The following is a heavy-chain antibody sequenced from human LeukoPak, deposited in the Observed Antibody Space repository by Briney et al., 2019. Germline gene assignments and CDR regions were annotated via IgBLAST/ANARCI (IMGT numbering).Heavy chain of an antibody. Sequence: SEALPLTCTVSGGSISSYYWSWIRQPAGKGLEWIGRIYTSGSTNYNPSLKSRVTMSVDTSKNQFSLKLSSVTAADTAVYYCARLAVGYYDSSGYHFDYWGQGTLVTVSS. CDR1: GGSISSYY. CDR3: ARLAVGYYDSSGYHFDY. V-gene: IGHV4-4*07. J-gene: IGHJ4*02. D-gene: IGHD3-22*01. CDR2: IYTSGST.